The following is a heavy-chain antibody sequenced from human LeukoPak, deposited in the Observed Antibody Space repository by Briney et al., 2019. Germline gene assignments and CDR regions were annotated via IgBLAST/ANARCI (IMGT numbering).Heavy chain of an antibody. CDR3: ATNRGYLYGYLY. CDR2: INPSGGST. Sequence: ASVKVSCKASGYTFTSYYMHWVRQAPGQGLEWMGIINPSGGSTSYAQKFQGRVTMTRDTSTSTAYMEVSRLTSDDTAVYYCATNRGYLYGYLYWGPGTLLTVSS. J-gene: IGHJ4*02. CDR1: GYTFTSYY. V-gene: IGHV1-46*01. D-gene: IGHD5-18*01.